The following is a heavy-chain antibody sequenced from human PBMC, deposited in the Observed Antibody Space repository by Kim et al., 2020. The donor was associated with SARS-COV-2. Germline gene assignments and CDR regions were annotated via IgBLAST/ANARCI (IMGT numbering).Heavy chain of an antibody. V-gene: IGHV4-34*01. D-gene: IGHD4-4*01. J-gene: IGHJ6*03. CDR3: ARSDYTRPYYYYMDV. Sequence: PPPKSRDTISVGTSKNQFSLQLSSVTAADTAVYYCARSDYTRPYYYYMDVWGKGTTVTVSS.